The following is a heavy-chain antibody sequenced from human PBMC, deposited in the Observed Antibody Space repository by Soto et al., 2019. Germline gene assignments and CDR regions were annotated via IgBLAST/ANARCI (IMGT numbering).Heavy chain of an antibody. D-gene: IGHD3-22*01. CDR3: ARDGDYYDSSGFQRVYHYYGMDV. CDR1: GGSFSDYA. V-gene: IGHV1-69*01. J-gene: IGHJ6*02. CDR2: IIPMLGIA. Sequence: QVQLVQSGAEVKKPGSSVKVSCQASGGSFSDYAISWVRQAPGQGLEWMGGIIPMLGIADNAQKFQGRVIITADEYTSTVYMELSNLRSEDTAVYYCARDGDYYDSSGFQRVYHYYGMDVWGQGTTVTVAS.